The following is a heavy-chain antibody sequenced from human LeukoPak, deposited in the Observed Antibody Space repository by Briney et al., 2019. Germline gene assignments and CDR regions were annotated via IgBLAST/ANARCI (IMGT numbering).Heavy chain of an antibody. J-gene: IGHJ3*02. V-gene: IGHV1-58*02. CDR3: AAESGGGNSDAFDI. D-gene: IGHD4-23*01. CDR2: IVVGSGNT. CDR1: GFTFTSSA. Sequence: ASVKVSCKASGFTFTSSAMQWVRQARGQRLEWIGWIVVGSGNTNYAQKFQERATITRDMSTSTAYMELSSLRPEDTAVYYCAAESGGGNSDAFDIWGQGTMVTVSS.